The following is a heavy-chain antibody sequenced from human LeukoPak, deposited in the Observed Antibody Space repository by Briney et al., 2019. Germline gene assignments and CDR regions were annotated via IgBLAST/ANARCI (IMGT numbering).Heavy chain of an antibody. V-gene: IGHV3-74*01. Sequence: GGSLRLSCAASGFTFSTCWMHWVSRAPGKGLEWVSRINSNGSGTYYADSVKGRFTISRDNSRDTLYLQMNSLRAEDTAVYYCGVSPYGSNSKIWAIETMVTVPS. D-gene: IGHD4-23*01. CDR2: INSNGSGT. J-gene: IGHJ3*02. CDR3: GVSPYGSNSKI. CDR1: GFTFSTCW.